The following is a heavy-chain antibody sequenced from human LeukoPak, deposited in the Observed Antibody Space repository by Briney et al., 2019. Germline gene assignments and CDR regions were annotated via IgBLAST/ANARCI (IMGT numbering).Heavy chain of an antibody. CDR1: GFTFSSYA. Sequence: PGGSLRLSCAASGFTFSSYAMSWVRQAPGKGLEWVSAISGSGGSTYYADSVKGRFTISRDNSKNTLYLQMNSLRAEDTAVYYCARGPSYGPQGGSYWGQGTLVTVSS. V-gene: IGHV3-23*01. J-gene: IGHJ4*02. CDR2: ISGSGGST. D-gene: IGHD5-18*01. CDR3: ARGPSYGPQGGSY.